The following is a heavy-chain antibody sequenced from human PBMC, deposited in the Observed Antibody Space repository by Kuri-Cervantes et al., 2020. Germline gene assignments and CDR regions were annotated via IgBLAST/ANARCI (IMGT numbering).Heavy chain of an antibody. CDR3: ARVQSGGDSSSWRSAHAFDI. J-gene: IGHJ3*02. CDR1: GYSISSGYY. D-gene: IGHD6-13*01. Sequence: GSLRLSCAVSGYSISSGYYWGWIRQPPGKGLEWIGSIYNNGGTYNNPSLKSRVTISVDTSKNQFSLKLSSVTAADTAVYYGARVQSGGDSSSWRSAHAFDIWGQGTMVTVSS. V-gene: IGHV4-38-2*01. CDR2: IYNNGGT.